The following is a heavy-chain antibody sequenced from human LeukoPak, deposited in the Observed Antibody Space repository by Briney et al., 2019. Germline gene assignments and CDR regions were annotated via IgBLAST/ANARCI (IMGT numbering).Heavy chain of an antibody. D-gene: IGHD6-13*01. CDR3: AKDAYSSRTLNVGYMDV. V-gene: IGHV3-9*01. CDR2: ISWNSGNT. CDR1: GFTFDDFA. J-gene: IGHJ6*03. Sequence: GRSLRLSCAASGFTFDDFAMHWVRQAPGKGLEWVSGISWNSGNTGYADSVKGRITISRDNAKNSLYLQMNSLRAEDTAVYYCAKDAYSSRTLNVGYMDVWGKGTTVTVSS.